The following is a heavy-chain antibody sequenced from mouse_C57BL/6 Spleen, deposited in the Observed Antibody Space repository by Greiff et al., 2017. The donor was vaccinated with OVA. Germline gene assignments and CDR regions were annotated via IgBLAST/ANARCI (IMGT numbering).Heavy chain of an antibody. V-gene: IGHV1-4*01. Sequence: QVQLKESGAELARPGASVKMSCKASGYTFTSYTMHWVKQRPGQGLEWIGYINPSSGYTKYNQKFKDKATLTADKSSSTAYMRLSSLTSEDSAVYYCARALTGYAMDYWGQGTSVTVSS. CDR3: ARALTGYAMDY. D-gene: IGHD1-1*01. CDR1: GYTFTSYT. J-gene: IGHJ4*01. CDR2: INPSSGYT.